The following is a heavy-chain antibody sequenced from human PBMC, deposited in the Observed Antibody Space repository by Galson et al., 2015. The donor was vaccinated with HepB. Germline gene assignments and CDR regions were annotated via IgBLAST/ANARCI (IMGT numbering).Heavy chain of an antibody. J-gene: IGHJ4*02. V-gene: IGHV3-23*01. CDR1: GFTFNKHA. D-gene: IGHD3-10*01. CDR2: VSGGGAYT. Sequence: SLRLSCAASGFTFNKHAMSWVRQAPGKGLEWVAVVSGGGAYTFYADPGKGRFPISRDNWKNTLYLQMKGLRADDTALYYCAKAVGGQYYGSGSYSDYWGQGTLVTVSP. CDR3: AKAVGGQYYGSGSYSDY.